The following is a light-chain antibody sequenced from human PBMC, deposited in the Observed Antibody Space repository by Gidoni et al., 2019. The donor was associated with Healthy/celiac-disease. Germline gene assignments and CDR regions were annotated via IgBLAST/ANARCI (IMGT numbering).Light chain of an antibody. V-gene: IGKV1-39*01. CDR1: QSISSY. CDR3: QQSYSTLHT. J-gene: IGKJ2*01. Sequence: DIQMTQSPSSLSASVGDRVPITCRASQSISSYLNWYQQKPGKAPKLLIYAASSWQSGVPSRFSGSGSGTDFTLTISSLQPEDFATYYCQQSYSTLHTFGQGTKLEIK. CDR2: AAS.